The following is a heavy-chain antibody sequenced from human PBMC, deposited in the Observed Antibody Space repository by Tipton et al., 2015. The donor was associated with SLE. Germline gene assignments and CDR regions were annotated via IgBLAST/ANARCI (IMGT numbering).Heavy chain of an antibody. CDR2: IYYSGST. Sequence: LRLSCTVSGGSISSYYWSWIRQPPGKGLEWIGYIYYSGSTNYNPSLKSRVTISVDTSKNQFSLKLNSVTAADTAVYYCARGFYFDYWGQGTLVTVSS. J-gene: IGHJ4*02. V-gene: IGHV4-59*01. CDR1: GGSISSYY. CDR3: ARGFYFDY.